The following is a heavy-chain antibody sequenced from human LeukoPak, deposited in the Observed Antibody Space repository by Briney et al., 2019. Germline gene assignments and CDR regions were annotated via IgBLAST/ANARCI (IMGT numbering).Heavy chain of an antibody. D-gene: IGHD5-12*01. J-gene: IGHJ4*02. V-gene: IGHV4-59*01. CDR1: GGSISSYY. Sequence: PSETLSLTCTVSGGSISSYYWSWIRQPPGKGLEWIEYIYYSGSTNYNPSLKSRVTISVDTSKNQFSLKLSSVTAADTAVYYCARVVRRGYSGYDYFDYWGQGTLVTVSS. CDR3: ARVVRRGYSGYDYFDY. CDR2: IYYSGST.